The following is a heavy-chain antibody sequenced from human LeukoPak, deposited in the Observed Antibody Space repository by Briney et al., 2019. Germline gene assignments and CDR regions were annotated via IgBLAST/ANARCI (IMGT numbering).Heavy chain of an antibody. D-gene: IGHD6-19*01. J-gene: IGHJ3*02. CDR3: ARGRASGDSSAWYDTFDI. V-gene: IGHV3-64*02. CDR2: ISTDGGMT. Sequence: RGSLRLSCAASGFTFSTYAMDWVRQAPGKGLEYVSTISTDGGMTYYADSVKGRFTISRDNSKNTLYLQMGSLRAEDMAVYYCARGRASGDSSAWYDTFDIWGQGTMVTVSS. CDR1: GFTFSTYA.